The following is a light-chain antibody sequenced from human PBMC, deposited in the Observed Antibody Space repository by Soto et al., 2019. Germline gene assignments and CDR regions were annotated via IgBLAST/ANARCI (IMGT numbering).Light chain of an antibody. J-gene: IGKJ4*01. CDR2: GAS. V-gene: IGKV1-9*01. CDR3: QQLNSYPLT. CDR1: QDISTY. Sequence: DIQLTQSPSFLSASVGDRVTITCRASQDISTYLAWYQQKPGKAPKLLIYGASTLQSGVPSRFSRSGSGTEFTLTISSLQPEDFATYYCQQLNSYPLTFGGGTKVEIK.